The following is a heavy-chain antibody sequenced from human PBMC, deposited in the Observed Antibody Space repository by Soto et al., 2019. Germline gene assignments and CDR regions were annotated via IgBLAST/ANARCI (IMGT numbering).Heavy chain of an antibody. CDR3: ARADDLTTGYSSGCLQY. CDR1: GYTFTSYY. V-gene: IGHV1-46*01. Sequence: ASVKVSCKASGYTFTSYYMHCVRQAPGQVLEWMGIINPSGGSTSYAQKFQGRVTMTRDTSTSTVYMELSSLRSEDTAVYYCARADDLTTGYSSGCLQYWGQGTLVTVSS. CDR2: INPSGGST. D-gene: IGHD6-19*01. J-gene: IGHJ4*02.